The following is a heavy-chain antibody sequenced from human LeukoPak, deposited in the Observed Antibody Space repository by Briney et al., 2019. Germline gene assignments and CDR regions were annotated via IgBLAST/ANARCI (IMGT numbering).Heavy chain of an antibody. CDR2: IYYSGST. CDR3: AREEAVANFDY. J-gene: IGHJ4*02. D-gene: IGHD6-19*01. CDR1: GGSISNSSYY. Sequence: SETLSLTCTVSGGSISNSSYYWGWIRQPPGKGLEWIGSIYYSGSTYYNPSLKSRVTISVDTSKNQFSLKLCSVTAADTAVYYWAREEAVANFDYWGQGTLVTVSS. V-gene: IGHV4-39*07.